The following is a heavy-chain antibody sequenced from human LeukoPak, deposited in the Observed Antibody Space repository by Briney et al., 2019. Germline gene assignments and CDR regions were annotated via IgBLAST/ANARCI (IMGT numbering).Heavy chain of an antibody. CDR3: ASGVLRYFDWFH. CDR2: IYHSGST. CDR1: GYSISSGYY. D-gene: IGHD3-9*01. J-gene: IGHJ4*02. V-gene: IGHV4-38-2*02. Sequence: PSETLSLTCTVSGYSISSGYYWGWIRQPPGKGLEWIGSIYHSGSTYYNPSLKSRVTISVDTSKNQFSLKLSSVTAADTAVYYCASGVLRYFDWFHWGQGTLVTVSS.